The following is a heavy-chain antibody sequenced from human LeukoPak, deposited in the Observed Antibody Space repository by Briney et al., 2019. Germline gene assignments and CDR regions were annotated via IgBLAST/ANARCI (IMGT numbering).Heavy chain of an antibody. V-gene: IGHV4-59*01. Sequence: SETLSLTCTVSGGSISSYYWSWIRQPPGKGLEWIGYIYYSGSTNYNPSLKSRVTISVDTSKNQFSLKLSSVTAADTAVYYCATDQITMVRGVAGAFDIWGQGTMVTVSS. CDR1: GGSISSYY. CDR3: ATDQITMVRGVAGAFDI. D-gene: IGHD3-10*01. CDR2: IYYSGST. J-gene: IGHJ3*02.